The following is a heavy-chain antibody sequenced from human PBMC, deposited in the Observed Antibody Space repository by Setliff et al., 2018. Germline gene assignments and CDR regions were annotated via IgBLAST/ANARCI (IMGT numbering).Heavy chain of an antibody. Sequence: PGGSLRLSCAASGFTFSNAWMSWVRQAPGKGLEWVGRIKSKTDGGTTDYAAPVKGRFTIPRDDSKNTLYLQMNSLKTEDTAVYYCTTEGNGSTYVDTAMVDAFDIWGQGTMVTVSS. CDR3: TTEGNGSTYVDTAMVDAFDI. CDR1: GFTFSNAW. V-gene: IGHV3-15*01. D-gene: IGHD5-18*01. CDR2: IKSKTDGGTT. J-gene: IGHJ3*02.